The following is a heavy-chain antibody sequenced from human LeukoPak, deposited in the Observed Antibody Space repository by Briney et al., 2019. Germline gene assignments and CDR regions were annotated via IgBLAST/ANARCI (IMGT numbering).Heavy chain of an antibody. CDR3: AKGGNYDPSSWYDD. D-gene: IGHD6-13*01. CDR1: GXTFGNYA. J-gene: IGHJ4*02. CDR2: TSGSGGST. Sequence: GGSLRLSCAASGXTFGNYAMTWVRQALGKGLDWVSTTSGSGGSTYYADSVKGRFTFSRDNSKNTLYLQMNSLRAEDTAVYYCAKGGNYDPSSWYDDWGQGTLVTVSS. V-gene: IGHV3-23*01.